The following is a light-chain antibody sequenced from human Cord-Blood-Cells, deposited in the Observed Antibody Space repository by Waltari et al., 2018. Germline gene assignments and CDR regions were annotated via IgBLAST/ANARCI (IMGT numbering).Light chain of an antibody. CDR2: DAS. V-gene: IGKV1-33*01. CDR3: QQYDNLLLT. CDR1: QDISNY. J-gene: IGKJ4*01. Sequence: EIQMTQSPSSLSASVGDRVPITCQASQDISNYLNWYQQKPGKAPKLLIYDASNLETGVPSRFSGSGSGTDFTFTISSLQPEDIATYYCQQYDNLLLTFGGGTKVEIK.